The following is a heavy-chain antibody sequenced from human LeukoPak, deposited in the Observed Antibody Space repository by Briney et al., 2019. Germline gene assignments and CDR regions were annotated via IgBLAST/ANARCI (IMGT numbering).Heavy chain of an antibody. CDR2: INPNSGGP. CDR3: AREASYYDFWSGYSPDY. CDR1: GYTFTGYY. J-gene: IGHJ4*02. D-gene: IGHD3-3*01. V-gene: IGHV1-2*02. Sequence: ASVKVSCKASGYTFTGYYMHWVRQAPGQGLEWMGWINPNSGGPNYAQKFQGRVTMTRDTSISTAYMELSRPRSDDTAVYYCAREASYYDFWSGYSPDYWGQGTLVTVSS.